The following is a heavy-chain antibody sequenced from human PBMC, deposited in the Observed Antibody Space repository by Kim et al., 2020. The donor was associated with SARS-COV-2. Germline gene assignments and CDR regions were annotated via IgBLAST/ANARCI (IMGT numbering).Heavy chain of an antibody. V-gene: IGHV3-9*01. CDR1: GFTFDDYA. D-gene: IGHD3-10*01. J-gene: IGHJ6*02. CDR2: ISWNSGSI. CDR3: AKDIEWFGELTVRGMDV. Sequence: GGSLRLSCAASGFTFDDYAMHWVRQAPGKGLEWVSGISWNSGSIGYADSVKGRFTISRDNAKNSLYLQMNSLRAEDTAVYYCAKDIEWFGELTVRGMDVWGQGTTVTVSS.